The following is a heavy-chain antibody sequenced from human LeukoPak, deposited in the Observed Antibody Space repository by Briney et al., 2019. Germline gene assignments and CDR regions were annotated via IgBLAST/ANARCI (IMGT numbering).Heavy chain of an antibody. D-gene: IGHD3-10*01. V-gene: IGHV4-59*01. Sequence: SETLSLTCTVSGGSISSYYWSWIRQPPGKGLEWIGYIYYSGSTNYNPSLKSRVTISVDTSKNQFSLKLSSVTAADTAVYYCARTRAHGSGFYGMDVWGQGTTVTVSS. J-gene: IGHJ6*02. CDR1: GGSISSYY. CDR2: IYYSGST. CDR3: ARTRAHGSGFYGMDV.